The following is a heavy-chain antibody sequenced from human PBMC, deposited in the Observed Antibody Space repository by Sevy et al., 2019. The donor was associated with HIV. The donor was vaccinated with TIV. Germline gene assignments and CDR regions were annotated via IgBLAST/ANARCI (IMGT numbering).Heavy chain of an antibody. V-gene: IGHV5-51*01. Sequence: GESLKISCKGSGYSFSTNWIGWVRQVPGKGLEWVGIIYPGDSDTRYSPSLQGQVTIAADTSISTVYLYWSSLKTSDSAMYYCARQGYNYIWGTYNSPDYWGQGTLVTVSS. J-gene: IGHJ4*02. CDR2: IYPGDSDT. D-gene: IGHD3-16*01. CDR1: GYSFSTNW. CDR3: ARQGYNYIWGTYNSPDY.